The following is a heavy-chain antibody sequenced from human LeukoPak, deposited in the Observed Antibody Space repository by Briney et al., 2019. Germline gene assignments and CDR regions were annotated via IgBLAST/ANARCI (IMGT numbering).Heavy chain of an antibody. CDR1: GYTFTGYY. Sequence: ASVKVSCKASGYTFTGYYMHWVRQAPGQGLEWMGWINPNSGGTNYAQKFQGWVTMTRDTSISTAYMELSRLRSDDTAVYYCARGHGLVVPAAILYWGQGTLVTVSS. V-gene: IGHV1-2*04. J-gene: IGHJ4*02. CDR3: ARGHGLVVPAAILY. D-gene: IGHD2-2*02. CDR2: INPNSGGT.